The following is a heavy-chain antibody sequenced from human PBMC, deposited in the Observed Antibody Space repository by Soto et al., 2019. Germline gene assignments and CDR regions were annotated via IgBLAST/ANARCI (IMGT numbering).Heavy chain of an antibody. J-gene: IGHJ5*02. CDR1: GFSLSTSGVG. V-gene: IGHV2-5*02. CDR3: AHSLGLAYGYQRGGCEH. D-gene: IGHD5-12*01. CDR2: IYLDDEK. Sequence: QITLKESGPTLVKPTQTLTLTCTFSGFSLSTSGVGVGWIRQPPGTALEWLALIYLDDEKRYSPSLKSRLTITMDSSENQVVLTISNRDHVDTATYCCAHSLGLAYGYQRGGCEHWGQGTLVTVSS.